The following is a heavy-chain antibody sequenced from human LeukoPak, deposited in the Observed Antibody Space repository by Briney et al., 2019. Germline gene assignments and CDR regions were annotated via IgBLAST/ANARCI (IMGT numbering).Heavy chain of an antibody. D-gene: IGHD3-22*01. J-gene: IGHJ4*02. CDR1: GFTFSRHD. CDR2: ISYDGSNK. Sequence: PGGSLRLSCVASGFTFSRHDMNWVRQAPGKGLEWVAVISYDGSNKYYADSVKGRFTISRDNAKNSLYLQMNSLRAEDTAVYYCARDEHQYYSESSGRFDYWGQGTLVTVSS. V-gene: IGHV3-30*03. CDR3: ARDEHQYYSESSGRFDY.